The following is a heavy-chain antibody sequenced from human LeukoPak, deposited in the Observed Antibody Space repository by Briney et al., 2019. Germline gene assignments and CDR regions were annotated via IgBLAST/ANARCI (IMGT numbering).Heavy chain of an antibody. CDR3: AKDREGVYNWFDP. Sequence: PGGSLRLSCAASGFSFSSYWMSWVRQAPGKGLEWVSAISGSGGSTYYADSVKGRFTISRDNSKNTLYLQMNSLRAEDTAVYYCAKDREGVYNWFDPWGQGTLVTVSS. V-gene: IGHV3-23*01. J-gene: IGHJ5*02. CDR2: ISGSGGST. D-gene: IGHD3-3*01. CDR1: GFSFSSYW.